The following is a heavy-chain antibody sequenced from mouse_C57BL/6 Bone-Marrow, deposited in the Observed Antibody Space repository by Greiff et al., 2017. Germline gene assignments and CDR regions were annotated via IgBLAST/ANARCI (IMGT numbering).Heavy chain of an antibody. V-gene: IGHV3-6*01. CDR3: ARNGPWCAY. Sequence: EVKLQESGPGLVKPSQSLSLTCSVTGYSITSGYYWNWLRQFPGNKLEWMGYISYDGSNKYNPSLKNRISFTRDTSKHLDILKLKSVTTEDTATEYCARNGPWCAYGGQGTLVTVSA. CDR2: ISYDGSN. J-gene: IGHJ3*01. CDR1: GYSITSGYY.